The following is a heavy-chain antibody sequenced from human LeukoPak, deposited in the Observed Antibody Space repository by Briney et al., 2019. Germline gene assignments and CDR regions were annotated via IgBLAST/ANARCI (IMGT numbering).Heavy chain of an antibody. Sequence: GGSLRLSCAASGFTFSSFAMHWVRQAPGKGLEYLSAIYSDGSRTYYADSVKGRFTISRDNSKNTLYLQMNSLRAEDTAVYYCATPIDYGDYVYGMDVWGQGTTVTVSS. CDR3: ATPIDYGDYVYGMDV. CDR2: IYSDGSRT. CDR1: GFTFSSFA. D-gene: IGHD4-17*01. V-gene: IGHV3-64*04. J-gene: IGHJ6*02.